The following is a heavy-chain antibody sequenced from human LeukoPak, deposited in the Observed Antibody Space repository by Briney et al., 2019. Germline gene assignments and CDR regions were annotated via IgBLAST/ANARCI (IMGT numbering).Heavy chain of an antibody. CDR2: IYYSGST. Sequence: KTSETLSLTCTVSGGSISSSSYYWGWIRQPPGKGPEWIGSIYYSGSTYYNPSLKSRVTISVDTSKNQFSLKLSSVTAADTAVYYCARKNSHYFDYWGQGTLVTVSS. V-gene: IGHV4-39*01. CDR3: ARKNSHYFDY. CDR1: GGSISSSSYY. D-gene: IGHD2/OR15-2a*01. J-gene: IGHJ4*02.